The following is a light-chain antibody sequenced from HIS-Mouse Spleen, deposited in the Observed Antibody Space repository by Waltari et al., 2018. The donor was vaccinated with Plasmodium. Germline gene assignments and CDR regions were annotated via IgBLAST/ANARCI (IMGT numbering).Light chain of an antibody. CDR2: EGN. Sequence: SVLTQPAPVPRPPGPSSTTSCIGHAPYVGRSNPFSWYQQHPGKAPKLMMYEGNKRPSGVSNRFSGSKSGNTASLTISGLQAEDEADYYCCSYAGSSTLVFGGGTKLTVL. V-gene: IGLV2-23*01. CDR1: APYVGRSNP. CDR3: CSYAGSSTLV. J-gene: IGLJ2*01.